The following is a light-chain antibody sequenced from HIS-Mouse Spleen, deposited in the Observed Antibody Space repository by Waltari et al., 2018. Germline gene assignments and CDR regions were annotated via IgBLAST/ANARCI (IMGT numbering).Light chain of an antibody. CDR1: SSDVGGYNY. Sequence: QSALTPPRSVSGSPGQSVTISCTGTSSDVGGYNYVSWYQQHPGKAPTLMIYDVSKRPSGVTDRFSGSKSGTTASLTISGLQAEDEADYYCCSYAGSYTFVFGTGTKVTVL. CDR3: CSYAGSYTFV. V-gene: IGLV2-11*01. J-gene: IGLJ1*01. CDR2: DVS.